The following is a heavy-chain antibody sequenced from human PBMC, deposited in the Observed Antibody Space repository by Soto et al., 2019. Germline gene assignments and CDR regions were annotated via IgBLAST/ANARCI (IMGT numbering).Heavy chain of an antibody. V-gene: IGHV3-23*01. CDR2: IRGSGGST. Sequence: EVQLLESGGGLVQPGGSLRLSCAASGFTFSGYGMNWVRQAPGKGLGWVSVIRGSGGSTYYADSVKGRFTIYRDDSKNPLYLEMNGLRAEHTAVYYCARRSSGWYIDYWGQGTLVPVSS. J-gene: IGHJ4*02. CDR3: ARRSSGWYIDY. D-gene: IGHD6-19*01. CDR1: GFTFSGYG.